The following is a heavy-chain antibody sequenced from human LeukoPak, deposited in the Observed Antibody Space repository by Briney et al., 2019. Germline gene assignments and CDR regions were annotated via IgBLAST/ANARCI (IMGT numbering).Heavy chain of an antibody. Sequence: SQTLSLTCAISGDSVSSKSAAWNWIRQSPSRGLEWLGRTYYRSKWYNDYAESVKSRITINPDTSTNQFSLQLNSVTPEDTAVYYCAREYLVVVVPATPSWFDPWGQGTLVTVSS. J-gene: IGHJ5*02. CDR3: AREYLVVVVPATPSWFDP. V-gene: IGHV6-1*01. D-gene: IGHD2-15*01. CDR2: TYYRSKWYN. CDR1: GDSVSSKSAA.